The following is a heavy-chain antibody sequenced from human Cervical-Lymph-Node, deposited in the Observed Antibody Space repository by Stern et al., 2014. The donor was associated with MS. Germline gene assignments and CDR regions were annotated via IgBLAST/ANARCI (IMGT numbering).Heavy chain of an antibody. CDR2: IYPCDSDT. Sequence: EMQLVGSGAEVKKPGESLKISCKLSGYSFTIYYIAWVRQMPGKGLEWMGVIYPCDSDTTYSLSSQGQVTISADKSITSAYLQWSSLRASDTAMYYCARHVQGFDYWGQGTLVTVSS. CDR1: GYSFTIYY. CDR3: ARHVQGFDY. J-gene: IGHJ4*02. V-gene: IGHV5-51*01.